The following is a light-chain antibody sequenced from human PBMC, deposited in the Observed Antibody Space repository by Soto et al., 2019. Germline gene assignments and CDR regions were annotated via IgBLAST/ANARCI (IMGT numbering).Light chain of an antibody. Sequence: QSVLTQPPSVSAAPGQKVTISCSGSSSNIGNNYVSWYQQLTGTAPKLLIYDNNKRPSGIPDRFSGSMSGTSATLGITGLQTGDEADYYCGTWDSSRSAVVFGGGTQLTVL. J-gene: IGLJ2*01. CDR2: DNN. CDR3: GTWDSSRSAVV. CDR1: SSNIGNNY. V-gene: IGLV1-51*01.